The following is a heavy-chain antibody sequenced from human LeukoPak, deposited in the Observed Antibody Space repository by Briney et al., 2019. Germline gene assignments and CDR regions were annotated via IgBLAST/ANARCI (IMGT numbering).Heavy chain of an antibody. D-gene: IGHD4-23*01. V-gene: IGHV4-59*01. CDR3: ARDPRLEVVTRGPAFDI. J-gene: IGHJ3*02. CDR2: IYYSGST. Sequence: SETLSLTCTVSGGSINSYYWSWIRQPPGKGLEWIGYIYYSGSTNYNPSLKSRVTISVDTSKNQFSLKLSSVTAADTAVYYCARDPRLEVVTRGPAFDIWGQGTMVTVSS. CDR1: GGSINSYY.